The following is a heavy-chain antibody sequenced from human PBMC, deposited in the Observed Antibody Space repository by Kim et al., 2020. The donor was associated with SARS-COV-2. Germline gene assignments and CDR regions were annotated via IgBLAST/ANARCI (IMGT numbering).Heavy chain of an antibody. CDR1: GFTFSSYA. CDR3: ARSSSGYYRDYFDY. Sequence: GGSLRLSCAASGFTFSSYAMHWVRQAPGKGLEWVAVISYDGSNKYYADSVKGRFTISRDNSKNTLYLQMNSLRAEDTAVYYCARSSSGYYRDYFDYWGQG. J-gene: IGHJ4*02. V-gene: IGHV3-30-3*01. CDR2: ISYDGSNK. D-gene: IGHD3-22*01.